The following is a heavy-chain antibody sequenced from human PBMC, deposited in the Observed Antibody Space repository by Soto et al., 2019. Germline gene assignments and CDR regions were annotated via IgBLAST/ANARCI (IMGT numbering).Heavy chain of an antibody. CDR1: GFSLSTSGVG. CDR3: AHGDDYAENANWFDP. Sequence: QITLKESGPTLVKPTQTLTLTCTFSGFSLSTSGVGVGWIRQPPGKALEWLALIYWDDDKRYSPSLKSRLTSHKDTSKTQVVLTMTNIDPVDTATYYCAHGDDYAENANWFDPWGQGTPVTVSS. V-gene: IGHV2-5*02. J-gene: IGHJ5*02. D-gene: IGHD4-17*01. CDR2: IYWDDDK.